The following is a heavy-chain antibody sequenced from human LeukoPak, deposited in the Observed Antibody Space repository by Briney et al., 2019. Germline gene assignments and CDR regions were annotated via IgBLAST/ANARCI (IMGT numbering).Heavy chain of an antibody. D-gene: IGHD7-27*01. CDR3: ARALGTTGY. J-gene: IGHJ4*02. CDR1: GFTFSNYW. V-gene: IGHV3-7*01. CDR2: IKQDGSEK. Sequence: GGSLRLSCAASGFTFSNYWMSWVRQAPGKGLEWVANIKQDGSEKYYVDSVRGRFTISRDNAKNSLYLQMNSPRAEDTAVYYCARALGTTGYWGQGTLVTVSS.